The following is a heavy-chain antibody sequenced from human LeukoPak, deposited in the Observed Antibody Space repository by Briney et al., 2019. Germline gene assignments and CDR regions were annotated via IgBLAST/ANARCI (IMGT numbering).Heavy chain of an antibody. D-gene: IGHD5-12*01. J-gene: IGHJ4*02. CDR2: IIPIFGTA. V-gene: IGHV1-69*01. CDR1: GGTFSSYA. CDR3: AREGDIVATTRPGNFDY. Sequence: SVKVSCKASGGTFSSYAISWVRQAPGQGLEWMGGIIPIFGTANYAQKFQGRVTITADESTSTAYMELSSLRSEDTAVYYCAREGDIVATTRPGNFDYWGQGTLDTVSS.